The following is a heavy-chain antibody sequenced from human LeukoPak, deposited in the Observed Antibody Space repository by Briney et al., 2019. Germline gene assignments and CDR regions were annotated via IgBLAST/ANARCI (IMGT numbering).Heavy chain of an antibody. Sequence: GASVKVSCKASGYTFTRYAMNWVRQAPGQGLEWMGWINTNTGNPTYAQGFTGRFVFSLDTSVSTAYLQISSLNAEDTAVYSCARSPFDYYVWGSYCYSSYMDVWGKGTTVTVSS. CDR1: GYTFTRYA. D-gene: IGHD3-16*02. V-gene: IGHV7-4-1*02. CDR2: INTNTGNP. J-gene: IGHJ6*03. CDR3: ARSPFDYYVWGSYCYSSYMDV.